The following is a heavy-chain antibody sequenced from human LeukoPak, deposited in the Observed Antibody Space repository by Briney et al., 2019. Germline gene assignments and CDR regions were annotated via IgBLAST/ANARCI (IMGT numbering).Heavy chain of an antibody. CDR2: IGGNGVST. CDR1: GFTFSSDA. D-gene: IGHD3-22*01. Sequence: GGSLRLSCAASGFTFSSDAMTWVRQAPGKGLEWVSSIGGNGVSTYYADSVKGRITISRDDSKNTLYLQMNSLRAEDTAVYFCARGSSGSTYYYMDVWGKGTTVTVSS. CDR3: ARGSSGSTYYYMDV. J-gene: IGHJ6*03. V-gene: IGHV3-23*01.